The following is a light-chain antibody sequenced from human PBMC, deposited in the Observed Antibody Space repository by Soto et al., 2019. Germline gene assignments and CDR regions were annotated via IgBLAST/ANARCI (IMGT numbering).Light chain of an antibody. Sequence: QSVLTQPPSVSGAPGQRVTISCTGSSSNIGAGYDVHWYQQLPGTAPKLLIYGNSNRPSGVPDRFSGSKSGTSASLAITGLQAEAEADYYCQSYDSSLRRLFGGGTKLTVL. CDR2: GNS. J-gene: IGLJ2*01. CDR1: SSNIGAGYD. CDR3: QSYDSSLRRL. V-gene: IGLV1-40*01.